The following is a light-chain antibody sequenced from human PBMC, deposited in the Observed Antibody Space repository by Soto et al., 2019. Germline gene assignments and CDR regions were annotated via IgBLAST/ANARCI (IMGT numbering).Light chain of an antibody. V-gene: IGKV1-39*01. CDR1: QSISSH. CDR3: QQSYSSPPT. J-gene: IGKJ1*01. Sequence: DIQMTQSPSSLSASVGDRVAITCRASQSISSHLTWYQQKPGKAPKLLIYAASSLPSGVPSRFSGSRSGPDFTLTISSLQPEDFATYYCQQSYSSPPTFGQGTKVDIK. CDR2: AAS.